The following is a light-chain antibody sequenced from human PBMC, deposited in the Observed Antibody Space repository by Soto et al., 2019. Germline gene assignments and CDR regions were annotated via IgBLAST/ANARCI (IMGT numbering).Light chain of an antibody. CDR1: QTISND. CDR2: GAS. J-gene: IGKJ4*01. Sequence: EVVMTQSPATVSVSPGEGVTLSCRASQTISNDLARYQQKPGQAPRLLIYGASTRATGVPARFSGGGSGTEFTLSISSLQSEDCAFYYCQQNNKWPPVTFCGGTKVEIK. CDR3: QQNNKWPPVT. V-gene: IGKV3-15*01.